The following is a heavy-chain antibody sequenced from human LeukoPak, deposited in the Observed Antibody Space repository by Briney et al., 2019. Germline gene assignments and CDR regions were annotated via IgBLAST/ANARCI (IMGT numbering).Heavy chain of an antibody. D-gene: IGHD2-15*01. Sequence: PSETLSLTCTVSGGSISSYYWSWIRQPPGKGLEWIGYIYYSGSTNYNPSLKSRVTISVDTSKNQFSLKLSSVTAADTAVYYCARDHRCSGGSCYVNWFDPWGQGTLVTVSS. CDR2: IYYSGST. J-gene: IGHJ5*02. CDR1: GGSISSYY. CDR3: ARDHRCSGGSCYVNWFDP. V-gene: IGHV4-59*12.